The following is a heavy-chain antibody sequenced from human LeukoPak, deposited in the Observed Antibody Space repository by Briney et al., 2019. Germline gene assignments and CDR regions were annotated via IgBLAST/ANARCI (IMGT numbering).Heavy chain of an antibody. D-gene: IGHD2-15*01. CDR1: GGSISSSSYY. CDR3: ASSVCSGGSCLARDSGENWFDP. CDR2: IYTSGST. V-gene: IGHV4-61*02. J-gene: IGHJ5*02. Sequence: KSSETLSLTCTVSGGSISSSSYYWSWIRQPAGQGLEWIGRIYTSGSTNYNPSLKSRVTMSVDTSKNQFSLKLSSVTAADTAVYYCASSVCSGGSCLARDSGENWFDPWGQGTLVTVSS.